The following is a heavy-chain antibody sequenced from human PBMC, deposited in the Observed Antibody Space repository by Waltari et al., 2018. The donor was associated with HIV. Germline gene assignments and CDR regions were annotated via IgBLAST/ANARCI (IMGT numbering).Heavy chain of an antibody. CDR3: ARGPQDYPKYYFDY. D-gene: IGHD4-17*01. J-gene: IGHJ4*02. V-gene: IGHV1-8*01. Sequence: QVQLVQSGAEVKKPGASVKVSCKASGYTFTSYDINWVRQATGQGREGLGWMYPNSGNTCYAQRFQGRVTMTRNTSISTAYMELSILRSEDTAVYFCARGPQDYPKYYFDYWVQGTLVTVSS. CDR1: GYTFTSYD. CDR2: MYPNSGNT.